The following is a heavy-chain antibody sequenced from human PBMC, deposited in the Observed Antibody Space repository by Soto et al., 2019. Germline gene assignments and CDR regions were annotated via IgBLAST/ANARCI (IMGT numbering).Heavy chain of an antibody. CDR3: ARRRYKWNDGGDFDY. D-gene: IGHD1-20*01. J-gene: IGHJ4*02. Sequence: GESLKISCKGSGYSFTSYWIGWVRQMPGKGLEWMGIIYPGDSDTRYSPSFQGQVTISADKSISTAYLHWSSLKASDTAMYYCARRRYKWNDGGDFDYWGQGTLVTVSS. CDR2: IYPGDSDT. CDR1: GYSFTSYW. V-gene: IGHV5-51*01.